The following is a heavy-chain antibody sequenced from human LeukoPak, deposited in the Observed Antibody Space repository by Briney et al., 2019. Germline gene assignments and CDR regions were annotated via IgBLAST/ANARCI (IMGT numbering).Heavy chain of an antibody. D-gene: IGHD1-7*01. V-gene: IGHV3-7*01. Sequence: GGSLRLSCAASGFTFSNNWMTWVRQAPGKGLEWVASVKKDESEKYYVDSVKGRFTISRDNAKNSLYLQMNSLRVEDTAVYNFAAPGGNSNFDYWGQGTLVTVSS. J-gene: IGHJ4*02. CDR1: GFTFSNNW. CDR3: AAPGGNSNFDY. CDR2: VKKDESEK.